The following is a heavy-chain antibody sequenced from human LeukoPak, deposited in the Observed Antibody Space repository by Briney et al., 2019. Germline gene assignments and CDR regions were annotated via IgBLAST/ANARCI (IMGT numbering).Heavy chain of an antibody. J-gene: IGHJ3*02. Sequence: PSETLSLTCTVSGYSISSGYYWSWIRQPPGKGLEWIGEINHSGSTNYNPSLKSRVTISVDTSKNQFSLKLSSVTAADTAVYYCARLPLGIAVAGTVYAFDIWGQGTMVTVSS. V-gene: IGHV4-38-2*02. CDR3: ARLPLGIAVAGTVYAFDI. D-gene: IGHD6-19*01. CDR2: INHSGST. CDR1: GYSISSGYY.